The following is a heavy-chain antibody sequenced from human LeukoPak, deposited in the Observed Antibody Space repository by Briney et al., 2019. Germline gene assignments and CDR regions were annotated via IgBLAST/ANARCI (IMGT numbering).Heavy chain of an antibody. V-gene: IGHV3-30*18. CDR2: ISHDGSSK. Sequence: PGGSLRLSCAASGFTFSSYGMHWVRQAPGKGLEWVAVISHDGSSKHCADSVKGRFTISRDNSKNTLYLQMNSLRTEDTAVYYCAKDRSSTWSIDYWGQGTLVTVSS. CDR1: GFTFSSYG. J-gene: IGHJ4*02. CDR3: AKDRSSTWSIDY. D-gene: IGHD6-13*01.